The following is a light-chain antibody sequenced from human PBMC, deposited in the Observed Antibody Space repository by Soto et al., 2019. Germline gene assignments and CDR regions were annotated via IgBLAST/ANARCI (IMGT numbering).Light chain of an antibody. CDR2: KAS. Sequence: DIQMTQSPSTLSASVGDRVTLTCRASQTINRWLAWYQQRPGKAPKLLIHKASTLEGGVPSLFSSSSSGTEFTITISSLQPDDFATYYCLHYNSYPLTFGGGTKVELK. J-gene: IGKJ4*01. CDR3: LHYNSYPLT. V-gene: IGKV1-5*03. CDR1: QTINRW.